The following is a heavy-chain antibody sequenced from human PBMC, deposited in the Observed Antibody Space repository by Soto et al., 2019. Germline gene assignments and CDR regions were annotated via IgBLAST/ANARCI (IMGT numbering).Heavy chain of an antibody. CDR3: AREYCSSTSCRNWFDP. CDR2: ISSSSSTI. Sequence: EVQLVESGGGLVQPGGSLRLSCAASGFTFSSYSMNWVRQAPGKGLEWVSYISSSSSTIYYADSVKGRFTISRDKAKNPRYLHMNSLTAEDTAVYYCAREYCSSTSCRNWFDPWGQGTLVTVSP. J-gene: IGHJ5*02. V-gene: IGHV3-48*01. CDR1: GFTFSSYS. D-gene: IGHD2-2*01.